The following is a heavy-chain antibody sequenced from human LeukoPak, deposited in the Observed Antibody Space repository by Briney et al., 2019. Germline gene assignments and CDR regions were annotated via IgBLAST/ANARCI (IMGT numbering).Heavy chain of an antibody. Sequence: SETLSLTCAVYGGSFSGYYWSWIRQPPGKGLEWIGEINHSGSTNYNPSLKSRVTISVDTSKNQFSLKLSSVTAADTAVYYCARDYYYDSSGHYYYFDYWGQGTLVTVSS. J-gene: IGHJ4*02. CDR1: GGSFSGYY. V-gene: IGHV4-34*01. CDR3: ARDYYYDSSGHYYYFDY. D-gene: IGHD3-22*01. CDR2: INHSGST.